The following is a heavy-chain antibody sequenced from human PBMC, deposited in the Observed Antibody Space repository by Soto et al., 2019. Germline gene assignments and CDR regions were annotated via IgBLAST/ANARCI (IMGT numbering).Heavy chain of an antibody. J-gene: IGHJ6*02. D-gene: IGHD6-13*01. CDR1: GYIFTNFG. CDR3: VRDSSSWFYYYYGMDV. CDR2: ISGYNDNT. Sequence: QVQLKQSGPEVRKPGASVRVSCKASGYIFTNFGISWVRQAPGQGLEWMGWISGYNDNTHYAQKLQGRVSMTTDTYTGTAYMDLRSLRSDDTAIYYCVRDSSSWFYYYYGMDVWGQGTTVTVSS. V-gene: IGHV1-18*01.